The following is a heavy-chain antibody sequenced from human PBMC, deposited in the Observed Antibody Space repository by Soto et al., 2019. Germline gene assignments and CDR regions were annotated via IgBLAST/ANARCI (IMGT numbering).Heavy chain of an antibody. V-gene: IGHV3-9*01. CDR3: AKGASTTVFAFNDY. CDR2: ISWNSGNL. Sequence: DVQLVESGGGLVQPGRSLRLSCAASGFTFDDYAMHWVRQGPGKGLEWVSSISWNSGNLGYADSVKGRFTISRDNAKNSLYLQMNRLRGEDTDLYYCAKGASTTVFAFNDYWGQGTLVTVSS. J-gene: IGHJ4*02. CDR1: GFTFDDYA. D-gene: IGHD4-17*01.